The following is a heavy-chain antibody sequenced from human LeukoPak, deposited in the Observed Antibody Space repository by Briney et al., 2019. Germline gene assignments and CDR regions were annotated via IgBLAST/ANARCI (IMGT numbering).Heavy chain of an antibody. Sequence: GGSLRLSCAASGFTFSSYAMHWVRQAPGKGLEYVPAISSNGGSTYYANSVKGRFTISRDNSKNTLYLQMGSLRAEDMAVYYCARGTIFGVASLNVWGQGTTVTVSS. D-gene: IGHD3-3*01. CDR3: ARGTIFGVASLNV. V-gene: IGHV3-64*01. J-gene: IGHJ6*02. CDR1: GFTFSSYA. CDR2: ISSNGGST.